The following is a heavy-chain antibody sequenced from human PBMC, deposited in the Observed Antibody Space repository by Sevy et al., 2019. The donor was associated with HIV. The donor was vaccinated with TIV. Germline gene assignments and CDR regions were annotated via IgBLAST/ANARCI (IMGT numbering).Heavy chain of an antibody. CDR2: IRYDGSNK. CDR1: GFTFSSYS. V-gene: IGHV3-30*02. D-gene: IGHD3-3*01. J-gene: IGHJ6*02. CDR3: AKDQPHYDFWSGYNYYYGMDV. Sequence: GGSLRLSCAASGFTFSSYSMHWVRQAPGKGLEWVAFIRYDGSNKYYADSVKGRFTISRDNSKNTRYLQMNSLRAEDTAVYYCAKDQPHYDFWSGYNYYYGMDVWGQGTTVTVSS.